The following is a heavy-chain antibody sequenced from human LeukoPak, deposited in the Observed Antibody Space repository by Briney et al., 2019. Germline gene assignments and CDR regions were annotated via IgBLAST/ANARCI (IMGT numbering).Heavy chain of an antibody. CDR1: GGTFSSYA. Sequence: ASVKVSCKASGGTFSSYAISWVRQAPGQGLEWMGRIIPILGIANYAQKFQGRVTITADKSTSTAYMELSGLRSEDTAVYYCARDYPYNWNDLDAFDIWGQGTMVTVSS. CDR2: IIPILGIA. J-gene: IGHJ3*02. CDR3: ARDYPYNWNDLDAFDI. D-gene: IGHD1-20*01. V-gene: IGHV1-69*04.